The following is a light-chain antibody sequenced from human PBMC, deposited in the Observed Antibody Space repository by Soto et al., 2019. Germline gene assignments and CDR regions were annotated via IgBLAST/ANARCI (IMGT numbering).Light chain of an antibody. CDR3: QQSYTTPYT. Sequence: DIQMTQSPSSLSASVGDRVTITCRASQSISSYLNWYQQKPGKAPKLLIYAASSLQRGVPSRFSGGGSGTDFTLTISRLQPEDFATYYCQQSYTTPYTFGQGTKLEIK. CDR1: QSISSY. J-gene: IGKJ2*01. V-gene: IGKV1-39*01. CDR2: AAS.